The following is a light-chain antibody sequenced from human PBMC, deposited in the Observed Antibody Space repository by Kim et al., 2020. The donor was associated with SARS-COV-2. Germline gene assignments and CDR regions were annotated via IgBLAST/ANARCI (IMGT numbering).Light chain of an antibody. J-gene: IGLJ2*01. CDR1: KLGDKY. CDR2: QSK. V-gene: IGLV3-1*01. CDR3: QTWGGSTHVV. Sequence: VSPGQTANITCSGDKLGDKYACWYKQKPGQSPVLVIYQSKKRPSGIPERFSGSNSGNTATLTISGTQAMDEADYYCQTWGGSTHVVFGGGTQLTVL.